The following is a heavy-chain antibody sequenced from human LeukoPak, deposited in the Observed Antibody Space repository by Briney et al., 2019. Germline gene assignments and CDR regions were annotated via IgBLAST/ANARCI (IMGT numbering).Heavy chain of an antibody. J-gene: IGHJ5*02. CDR2: IRYDGSNK. V-gene: IGHV3-30*02. D-gene: IGHD6-13*01. CDR1: GFTFSSYS. CDR3: AKDGYSSSTA. Sequence: PGGSLRLSCAASGFTFSSYSMNWVRQAPGKGLEWVAFIRYDGSNKYYADSVKGRFTISRDNFKNTLYLQMNSLRAEDTAVYYCAKDGYSSSTAWGQGTLVTVSS.